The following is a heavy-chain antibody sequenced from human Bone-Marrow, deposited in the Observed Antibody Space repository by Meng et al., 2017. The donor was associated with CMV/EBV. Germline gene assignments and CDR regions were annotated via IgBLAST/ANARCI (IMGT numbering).Heavy chain of an antibody. CDR2: ISWDGGST. D-gene: IGHD2-15*01. Sequence: EVLLVEAGGVGVQPGGSLGLSCAASGFTFDDYAMHWVRQAPGKGLEWVSLISWDGGSTYYADSVKGRFTISRDNSKNSLYLQMNSLRAEDTALYYCVLGGGRGDYWGQGTLVTVSS. CDR1: GFTFDDYA. CDR3: VLGGGRGDY. V-gene: IGHV3-43D*04. J-gene: IGHJ4*02.